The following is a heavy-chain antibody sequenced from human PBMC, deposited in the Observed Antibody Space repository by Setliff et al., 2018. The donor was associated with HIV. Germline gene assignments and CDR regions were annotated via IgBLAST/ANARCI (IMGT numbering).Heavy chain of an antibody. CDR2: IIPIFGTT. CDR3: AGSILTGYYTFGADY. D-gene: IGHD3-9*01. CDR1: GGTFSSYA. V-gene: IGHV1-69*05. J-gene: IGHJ4*02. Sequence: SVKVSCKASGGTFSSYAISWVRQAPGQGLEWMGGIIPIFGTTNYAQKFQGRVTITTDESTTTAYMELSSLRSEDTALYYRAGSILTGYYTFGADYWGQGTLGTV.